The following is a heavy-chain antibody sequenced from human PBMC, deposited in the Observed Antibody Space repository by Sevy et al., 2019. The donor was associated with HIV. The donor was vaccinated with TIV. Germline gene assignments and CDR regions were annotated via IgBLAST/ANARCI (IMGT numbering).Heavy chain of an antibody. CDR3: ARDREKIYSGSPNWFDP. J-gene: IGHJ5*02. CDR2: ISSSSSYI. D-gene: IGHD1-26*01. Sequence: GGSLRLSCAASGFTFSSYSMNWVRQAPGKGLEWVSSISSSSSYIYYADSVKGRFTISRDNAKNSLYLQMNSLRAEDTAVYYCARDREKIYSGSPNWFDPWGQGTLVTVSS. CDR1: GFTFSSYS. V-gene: IGHV3-21*01.